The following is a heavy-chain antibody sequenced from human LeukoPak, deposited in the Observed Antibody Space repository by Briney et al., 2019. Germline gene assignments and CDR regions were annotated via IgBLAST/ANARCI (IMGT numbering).Heavy chain of an antibody. V-gene: IGHV1-8*01. Sequence: ASVKVSCKASGYTFTSYDINWVRQATGQGLEWMGWMNPNSGNTGYAQKFQGRVTMTTDTSTSTAYMELRSLRSDDTAVYYCARDKPMGGGSRTYPLDYWGQGTLVTVSS. J-gene: IGHJ4*02. CDR1: GYTFTSYD. D-gene: IGHD2-15*01. CDR3: ARDKPMGGGSRTYPLDY. CDR2: MNPNSGNT.